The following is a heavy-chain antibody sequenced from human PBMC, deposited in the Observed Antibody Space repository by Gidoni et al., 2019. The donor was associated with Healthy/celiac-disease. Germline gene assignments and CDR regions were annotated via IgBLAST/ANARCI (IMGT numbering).Heavy chain of an antibody. CDR1: GGSFSGYY. V-gene: IGHV4-34*01. CDR2: INHSGST. J-gene: IGHJ4*02. Sequence: QVQLQQWGAGLLKPSETLSLTCAVYGGSFSGYYWSGIRQRPGKGLEWIVEINHSGSTNYNPSLKSRVTISVDTSKNQFSLKLSSVTAADTAVYYCARRRGYGSGSYYNFPSFDYWGQGTLVTVSS. D-gene: IGHD3-10*01. CDR3: ARRRGYGSGSYYNFPSFDY.